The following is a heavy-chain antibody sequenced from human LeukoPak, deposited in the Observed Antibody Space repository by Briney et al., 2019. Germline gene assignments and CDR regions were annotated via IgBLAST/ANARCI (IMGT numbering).Heavy chain of an antibody. J-gene: IGHJ4*02. CDR1: GFTFSSYA. D-gene: IGHD3-10*02. Sequence: GGSLRLSCAASGFTFSSYAMSWVRQAPGKGLEWVSAISGSGGSTYYADSMKGRFTISRDNSKNTLYLQMNSLRAEDTAVYYCARGGLFAYYFDYWGQGTLVTVSS. CDR3: ARGGLFAYYFDY. V-gene: IGHV3-23*01. CDR2: ISGSGGST.